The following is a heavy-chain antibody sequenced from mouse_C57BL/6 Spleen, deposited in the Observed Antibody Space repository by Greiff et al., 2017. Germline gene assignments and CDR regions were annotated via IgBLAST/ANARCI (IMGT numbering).Heavy chain of an antibody. CDR3: KRGGSYEYAGFAMDY. V-gene: IGHV1-15*01. D-gene: IGHD2-4*01. Sequence: QVQLQQSGAELVRPGASVTLSCKASGYTFTDYEMHWVKQTPVHGLEWIGAIDPETGGTAYNQKFKGKAILTADKSSSTAYMELRSLTSEDSAVYYCKRGGSYEYAGFAMDYWGQGTSVTVSS. CDR2: IDPETGGT. J-gene: IGHJ4*01. CDR1: GYTFTDYE.